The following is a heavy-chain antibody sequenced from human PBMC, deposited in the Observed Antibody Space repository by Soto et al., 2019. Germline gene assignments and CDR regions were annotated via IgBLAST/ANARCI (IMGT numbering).Heavy chain of an antibody. J-gene: IGHJ4*02. Sequence: SETLSLTCAVYGGSFSGYYWSWIRQPPGKGLEWIGEINHSGSTNYNPSLKSRVTISVDTSKNQFSLKLSSVTAADTAVYYCAAYMIAVAGTSFDYWGQGTLVTVSS. D-gene: IGHD6-19*01. CDR3: AAYMIAVAGTSFDY. V-gene: IGHV4-34*01. CDR2: INHSGST. CDR1: GGSFSGYY.